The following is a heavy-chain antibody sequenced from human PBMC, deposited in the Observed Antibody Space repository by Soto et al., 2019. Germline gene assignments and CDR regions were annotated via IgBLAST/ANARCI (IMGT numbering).Heavy chain of an antibody. Sequence: VASVKVSCKASGYTFTSYAMHWVRQAPGQRLEWMGWINAGNGDTKYSENFQGRFTITRDTSASTVYLDLSSLSSEDTAFYYCARTGHSGSYDYWGQGTLVTVSS. CDR1: GYTFTSYA. CDR2: INAGNGDT. J-gene: IGHJ4*02. CDR3: ARTGHSGSYDY. V-gene: IGHV1-3*01. D-gene: IGHD3-22*01.